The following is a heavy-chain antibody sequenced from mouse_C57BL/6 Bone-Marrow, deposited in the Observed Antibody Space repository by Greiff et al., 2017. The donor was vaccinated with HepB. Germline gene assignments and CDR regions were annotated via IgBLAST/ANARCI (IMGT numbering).Heavy chain of an antibody. CDR2: ISNGGGST. CDR1: GFTFSDYY. CDR3: ARQGIYYYGSGMDY. D-gene: IGHD1-1*01. Sequence: EVQVVESGGGLVQPGGSLKLSCAASGFTFSDYYMYWVRQTPEKRLEWVAYISNGGGSTYYPDTVKGRFTISRDNAKKPLYLQMSRLKSEDTAMYYCARQGIYYYGSGMDYWGQGTSVTVSS. J-gene: IGHJ4*01. V-gene: IGHV5-12*01.